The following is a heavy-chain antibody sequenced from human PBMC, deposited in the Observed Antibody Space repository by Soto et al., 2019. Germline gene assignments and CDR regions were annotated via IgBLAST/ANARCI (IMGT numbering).Heavy chain of an antibody. CDR2: IDPSDSYT. D-gene: IGHD3-16*01. Sequence: GESLKISCKGPGYSFTSYWISWVRQMPGKGLEWMGRIDPSDSYTNYSPSFQGHVTISADKSISTAYLQWSSLKASDTAMYYCARQGGRGTTRGYYYYYGMDVWGQGTTGTVSS. J-gene: IGHJ6*02. CDR3: ARQGGRGTTRGYYYYYGMDV. CDR1: GYSFTSYW. V-gene: IGHV5-10-1*01.